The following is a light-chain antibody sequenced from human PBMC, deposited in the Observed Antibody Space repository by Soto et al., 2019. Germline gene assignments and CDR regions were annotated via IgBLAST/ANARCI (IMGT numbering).Light chain of an antibody. V-gene: IGLV2-14*01. CDR1: SSDVGGYNY. CDR2: EVS. CDR3: SSYTRSSIPV. Sequence: QSVLTQPPSASGTPGQRVTISCSGTSSDVGGYNYVSWYQQYPGKAPKLMIYEVSNRPSGVSNRFSGSKSGNTASLTISGLQAEDEADYYCSSYTRSSIPVFGGGTKLTVL. J-gene: IGLJ2*01.